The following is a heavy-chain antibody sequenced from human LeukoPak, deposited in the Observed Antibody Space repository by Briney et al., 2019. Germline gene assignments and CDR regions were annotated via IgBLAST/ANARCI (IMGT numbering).Heavy chain of an antibody. J-gene: IGHJ3*02. CDR2: IIPIFGTA. V-gene: IGHV1-69*06. CDR3: ARDKVVVVVAATKVTGAFDI. CDR1: GGTFSSYA. D-gene: IGHD2-15*01. Sequence: GASVKVSCTASGGTFSSYAISWVRQAPGQGLEWMGGIIPIFGTANYAQKFQGRVTITVDKSTSTGYMELSSLRSEDTAVYYCARDKVVVVVAATKVTGAFDIWGQGTMVTISS.